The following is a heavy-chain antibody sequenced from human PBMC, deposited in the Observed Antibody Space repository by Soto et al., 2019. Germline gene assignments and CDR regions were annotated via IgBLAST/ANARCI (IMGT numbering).Heavy chain of an antibody. D-gene: IGHD1-26*01. J-gene: IGHJ4*02. V-gene: IGHV6-1*01. CDR2: TYYRSRWYN. CDR1: GDSVSSNSAA. CDR3: ARGGLGATTALDY. Sequence: QVQQQQSGPGLVKPSQTLSLTCAISGDSVSSNSAAWIWVRQSPSRGLEWLGRTYYRSRWYNDYAVSVKSRIIINPDTSKNQFSLQLNSVTPEDTAVYYCARGGLGATTALDYWGQGILVTVSS.